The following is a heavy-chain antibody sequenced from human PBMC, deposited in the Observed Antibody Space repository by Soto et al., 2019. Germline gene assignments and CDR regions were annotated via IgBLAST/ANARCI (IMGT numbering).Heavy chain of an antibody. CDR1: GGSTSSGGYY. J-gene: IGHJ5*02. D-gene: IGHD2-15*01. V-gene: IGHV4-31*03. CDR3: ARDAALKWFDP. CDR2: VYYSGST. Sequence: QVPLQESGPRLVKPSQTLSLTCTVSGGSTSSGGYYWSWIRQYPGKGLEWIGFVYYSGSTYYNPSLKSRVIISVDTSKKQFSLKLSSVTAADTAVYYCARDAALKWFDPWGQGTLVTVSS.